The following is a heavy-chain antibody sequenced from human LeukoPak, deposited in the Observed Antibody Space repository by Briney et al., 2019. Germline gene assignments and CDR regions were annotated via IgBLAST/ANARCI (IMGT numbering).Heavy chain of an antibody. CDR2: ISSSGSTI. V-gene: IGHV3-48*03. J-gene: IGHJ1*01. D-gene: IGHD3-10*01. CDR1: GFTFSSYE. CDR3: ARDSRTIALWFGELKH. Sequence: GGSLRLSCAASGFTFSSYEMNWVRQAPGKGLEWVSYISSSGSTIYYADSVKGRFTISRDNSKNTLYLQMNSLRAEDTAAYYCARDSRTIALWFGELKHWGQGTLVTVSS.